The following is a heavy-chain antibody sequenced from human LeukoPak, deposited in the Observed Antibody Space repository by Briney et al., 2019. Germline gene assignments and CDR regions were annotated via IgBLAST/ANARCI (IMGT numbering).Heavy chain of an antibody. CDR2: INHSGST. J-gene: IGHJ4*02. Sequence: PSETLSLTCAVYGGSFSGYYWSWIRQPPGKGLEWIGEINHSGSTNYNPSLKSRVTISVDTSKNQFSLKLSSVTAADTAVYYCARGMKDYDFWSGYYGGSHFDYWGQGTLVTVSS. CDR3: ARGMKDYDFWSGYYGGSHFDY. V-gene: IGHV4-34*01. CDR1: GGSFSGYY. D-gene: IGHD3-3*01.